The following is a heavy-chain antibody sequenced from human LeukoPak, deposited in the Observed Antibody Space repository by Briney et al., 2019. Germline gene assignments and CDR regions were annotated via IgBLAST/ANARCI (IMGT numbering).Heavy chain of an antibody. D-gene: IGHD2-15*01. Sequence: PGGSLRLSCAASGFTFSSYSVNWVRQAPGKGLKWVSSISRSSSYIYYADSVKGRFTISRDNARNSLYLQMNSLRAEDTAVYYCARVNCATYYCSGGSPVGYWGQGTLVTVSS. V-gene: IGHV3-21*06. CDR3: ARVNCATYYCSGGSPVGY. CDR2: ISRSSSYI. CDR1: GFTFSSYS. J-gene: IGHJ4*02.